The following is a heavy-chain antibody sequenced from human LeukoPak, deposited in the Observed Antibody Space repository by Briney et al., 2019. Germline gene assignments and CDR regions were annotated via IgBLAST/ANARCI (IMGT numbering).Heavy chain of an antibody. CDR3: AREAYCGGDCYSGFDY. V-gene: IGHV4-59*01. D-gene: IGHD2-21*02. CDR1: GGSISSYH. Sequence: SETLSLTCTVSGGSISSYHWSWIRQPPGKGLEWIGYIYYSGSTNYNPSLKSRVTISVDTSKNQFSLKLSSVTAADTAVYYCAREAYCGGDCYSGFDYWGQGTLVTVSS. J-gene: IGHJ4*02. CDR2: IYYSGST.